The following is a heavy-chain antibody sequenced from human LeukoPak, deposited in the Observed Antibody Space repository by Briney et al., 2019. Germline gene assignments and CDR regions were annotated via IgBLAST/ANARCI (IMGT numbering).Heavy chain of an antibody. CDR2: IYYSGST. V-gene: IGHV4-31*03. Sequence: SQTLSLTCTVSGGSISSGGYYWSWIRQHPGKGLEWIGYIYYSGSTYYNPSLKSRVTISVDTSKNQFSLKLSSVTAADTAVYYCARGDSGRYGYYYYGMDVWGQGTTVTVSS. D-gene: IGHD6-19*01. J-gene: IGHJ6*02. CDR1: GGSISSGGYY. CDR3: ARGDSGRYGYYYYGMDV.